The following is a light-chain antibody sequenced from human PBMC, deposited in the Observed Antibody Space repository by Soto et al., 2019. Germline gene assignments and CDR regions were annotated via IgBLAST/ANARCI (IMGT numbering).Light chain of an antibody. CDR1: QSVSSS. CDR3: QQYGSSPIT. CDR2: GAS. V-gene: IGKV3-20*01. J-gene: IGKJ5*01. Sequence: EIVMTPSPATLSVSPVERATLSCRASQSVSSSLAWYQQKPGQAPRLLIYGASSRATGIPDRFSGSGSGTDFTLTISRLEPEDFAVYYCQQYGSSPITFGQGTRREIK.